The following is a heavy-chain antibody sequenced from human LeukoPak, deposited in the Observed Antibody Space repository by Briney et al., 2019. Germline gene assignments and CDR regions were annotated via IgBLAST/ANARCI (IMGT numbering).Heavy chain of an antibody. CDR3: ARDPRRLTMVRGVTMRDYYYYYMDV. D-gene: IGHD3-10*01. CDR1: GFTLSSYA. Sequence: GGSLRLSCAAFGFTLSSYAMHWVRQAPGKGLEYVSGISSNGGNTYHGNSVKGRFTISRDNPKNTLYLQMGSLRAEDMAVCYCARDPRRLTMVRGVTMRDYYYYYMDVWGKGTTVTVSS. CDR2: ISSNGGNT. V-gene: IGHV3-64*01. J-gene: IGHJ6*03.